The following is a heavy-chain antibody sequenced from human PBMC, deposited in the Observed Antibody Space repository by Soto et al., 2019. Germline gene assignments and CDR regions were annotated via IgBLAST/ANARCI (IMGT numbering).Heavy chain of an antibody. CDR2: ISYDGNIQ. J-gene: IGHJ6*02. D-gene: IGHD1-26*01. Sequence: GGSLRLSCAASGFAFSSYAMHWVRQAPGKGLEWGAVISYDGNIQFYADSLKGRFTVSRDNSKNTLYLQINSLRPEDTAVYYCARAPGYSPRCYYYGLDVWGQGTAVTVSS. CDR3: ARAPGYSPRCYYYGLDV. CDR1: GFAFSSYA. V-gene: IGHV3-30-3*01.